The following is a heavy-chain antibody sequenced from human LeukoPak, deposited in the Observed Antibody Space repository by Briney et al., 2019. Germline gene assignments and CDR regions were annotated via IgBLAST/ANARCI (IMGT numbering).Heavy chain of an antibody. Sequence: SVKVSCKASGGTFSSYAISWARQAPGQRLEWMGGIIPIFGTANYAQKFQGRVTITADESTSTAYMELSSLRSEDTAVYYCARGEDCSSTSCYTPPSRNWFDPWGQGTLVTVSS. CDR1: GGTFSSYA. CDR3: ARGEDCSSTSCYTPPSRNWFDP. J-gene: IGHJ5*02. D-gene: IGHD2-2*02. CDR2: IIPIFGTA. V-gene: IGHV1-69*13.